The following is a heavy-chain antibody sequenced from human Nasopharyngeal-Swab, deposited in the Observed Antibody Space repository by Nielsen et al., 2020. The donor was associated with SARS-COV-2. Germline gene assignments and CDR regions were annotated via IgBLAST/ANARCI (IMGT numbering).Heavy chain of an antibody. J-gene: IGHJ4*02. Sequence: GGSLRLSGAAAGFAFSRYGMHWVRQAPGKGLEWVAIIWYDGSNKYYADSVKGRFTISRDNSKNTLYLQMNSLRAEDTAVYYCARGPYDFWSGYPHYFDYWGQGTLVTVSS. V-gene: IGHV3-33*01. CDR1: GFAFSRYG. CDR2: IWYDGSNK. D-gene: IGHD3-3*01. CDR3: ARGPYDFWSGYPHYFDY.